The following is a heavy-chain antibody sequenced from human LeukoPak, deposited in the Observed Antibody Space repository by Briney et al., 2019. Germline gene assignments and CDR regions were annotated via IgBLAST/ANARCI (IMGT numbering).Heavy chain of an antibody. J-gene: IGHJ4*02. V-gene: IGHV3-21*06. CDR2: ISSGSSHM. Sequence: GGSLRLSCVASGFAFSGYTMNWVRQVPGQGPEWVASISSGSSHMFYADSVKGRFIISRDNAKNVLYLHMNNLRAEDSAVYYCARDLLGVTTVTAFDSWGRGNLVTVSS. D-gene: IGHD4-17*01. CDR1: GFAFSGYT. CDR3: ARDLLGVTTVTAFDS.